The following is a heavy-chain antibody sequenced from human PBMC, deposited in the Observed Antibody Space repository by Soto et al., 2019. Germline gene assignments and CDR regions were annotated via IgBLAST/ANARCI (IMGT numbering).Heavy chain of an antibody. D-gene: IGHD2-2*02. J-gene: IGHJ6*02. CDR3: ARGGYCSSTSCYTQRGGVERRLYYYYYGMDV. Sequence: QVQLVESGRGVVQPGRSLRLSCAASGFTFSNYGMHWVRQAPGKGLEWVAVIWSDGSNNYYADSVKGRFTISRDNSKNTLYLQMNSVRAEDTAVYYCARGGYCSSTSCYTQRGGVERRLYYYYYGMDVWGQGTTVTVSS. CDR2: IWSDGSNN. V-gene: IGHV3-33*01. CDR1: GFTFSNYG.